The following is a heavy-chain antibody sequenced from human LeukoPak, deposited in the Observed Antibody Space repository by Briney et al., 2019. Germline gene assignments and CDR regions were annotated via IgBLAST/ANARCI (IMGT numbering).Heavy chain of an antibody. CDR3: ARVAAGYSVNYFDY. CDR1: GFTFSSYA. D-gene: IGHD4-23*01. Sequence: GSLRLSCAASGFTFSSYAMSWVRQAPGKGLEWVSYISTGSSTTYYADSVKGRFTISRDNVENSLYLQMNSLRDEDTAVYYCARVAAGYSVNYFDYWGQGTLVTVSS. V-gene: IGHV3-48*02. CDR2: ISTGSSTT. J-gene: IGHJ4*02.